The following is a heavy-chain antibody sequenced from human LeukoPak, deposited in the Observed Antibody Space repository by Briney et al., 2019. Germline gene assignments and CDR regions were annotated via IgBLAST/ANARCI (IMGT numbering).Heavy chain of an antibody. Sequence: SVKVSCKASGGTFSSYAISWVRQAPGQGLEWMGRIIPIFGTANYAQKFQGRVTITTDESTSAAYMELSSLRSEDTAVYYCARDPPDYDSSGYYYLYYFDYWGQGTLVTVSS. CDR2: IIPIFGTA. D-gene: IGHD3-22*01. V-gene: IGHV1-69*05. CDR3: ARDPPDYDSSGYYYLYYFDY. J-gene: IGHJ4*02. CDR1: GGTFSSYA.